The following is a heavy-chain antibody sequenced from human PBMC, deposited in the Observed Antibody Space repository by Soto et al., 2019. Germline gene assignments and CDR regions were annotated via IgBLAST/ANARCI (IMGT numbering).Heavy chain of an antibody. CDR2: ISAYNDDT. Sequence: QVQLVQSGAEGKKPGASVKVSCKASGYTFTSYGITWVRQAPGQGLEWMGWISAYNDDTNYAQKFKGSVTMTTDTFTSTAYMEVGSLRSDDTAVYYCAREAMGGTPGYWGQRTLVTVSS. CDR1: GYTFTSYG. V-gene: IGHV1-18*01. CDR3: AREAMGGTPGY. J-gene: IGHJ4*02. D-gene: IGHD1-26*01.